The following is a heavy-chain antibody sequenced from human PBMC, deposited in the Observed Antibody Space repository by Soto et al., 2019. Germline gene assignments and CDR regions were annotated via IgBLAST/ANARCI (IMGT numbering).Heavy chain of an antibody. Sequence: PGXSLRLSCAASGFTLSSYGLHWVRQAPGKGLEWVSYISSGSSTIYYADSVKGRFTISRDNTKNSLYLQMDSLRAEDTAVYYATRSAYMDVWGTGTTVTVSS. CDR2: ISSGSSTI. CDR3: TRSAYMDV. J-gene: IGHJ6*03. V-gene: IGHV3-48*01. CDR1: GFTLSSYG. D-gene: IGHD2-2*01.